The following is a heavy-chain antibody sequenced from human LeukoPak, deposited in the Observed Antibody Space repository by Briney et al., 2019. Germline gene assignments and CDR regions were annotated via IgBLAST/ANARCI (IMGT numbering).Heavy chain of an antibody. D-gene: IGHD6-13*01. Sequence: ASVKVSCKASGYTFSSYAMNWVRQAPGQGLEWMGWINTNSGNPTYAQGFTGRFVFSLDTSVSTAYLQINSLKAEDTAVYYCARDYRPIVATEGHYDYWGQGTLVTVSS. CDR3: ARDYRPIVATEGHYDY. J-gene: IGHJ4*02. V-gene: IGHV7-4-1*02. CDR2: INTNSGNP. CDR1: GYTFSSYA.